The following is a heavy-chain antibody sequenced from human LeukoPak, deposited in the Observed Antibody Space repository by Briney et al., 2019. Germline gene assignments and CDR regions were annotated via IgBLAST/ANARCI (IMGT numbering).Heavy chain of an antibody. CDR1: GYTFINYY. CDR3: ARERPGKCYFDY. Sequence: ASVKVSCKASGYTFINYYVHWVRQAPGQGPEYMGIINPSAGNTNYAQKFQGRITMTRDTSTTTVYMELSSLVSEDTAVYYCARERPGKCYFDYWGQGTLVTVSS. CDR2: INPSAGNT. J-gene: IGHJ4*02. V-gene: IGHV1-46*01.